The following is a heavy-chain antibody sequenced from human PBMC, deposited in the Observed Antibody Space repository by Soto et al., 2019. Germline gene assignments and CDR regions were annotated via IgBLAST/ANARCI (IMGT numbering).Heavy chain of an antibody. CDR2: ISGSGGRR. Sequence: GGSLRLSCAASGFTFSSYAMSWVRQAPGKGLEWVSAISGSGGRRDYADSVKGRFTISRAKSKNTLYLQMNSLRVEDTAVYYCASGIDFYGSGSYSDYWGQGTLVTVSS. J-gene: IGHJ4*02. CDR1: GFTFSSYA. V-gene: IGHV3-23*01. D-gene: IGHD3-10*01. CDR3: ASGIDFYGSGSYSDY.